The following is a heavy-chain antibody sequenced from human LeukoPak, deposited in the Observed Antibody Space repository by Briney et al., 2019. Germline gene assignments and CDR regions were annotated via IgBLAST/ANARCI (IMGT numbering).Heavy chain of an antibody. V-gene: IGHV3-48*02. J-gene: IGHJ4*02. CDR3: ARGLGHATGWYPFHY. CDR1: GFTFSSYS. D-gene: IGHD6-19*01. CDR2: ISSAMTRETTI. Sequence: GGSLRLSCTASGFTFSSYSMNWVRQAPGKGLEWVSYISSAMTRETTIYYADSVKGRFTISRDNAANQLYLQMSSLRDEDTAVYYCARGLGHATGWYPFHYWGQGTLVTVSS.